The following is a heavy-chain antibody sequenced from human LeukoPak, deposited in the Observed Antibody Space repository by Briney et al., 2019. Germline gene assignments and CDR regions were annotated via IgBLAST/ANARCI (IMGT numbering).Heavy chain of an antibody. CDR3: ARGSVAAGGNYYCYGMDV. J-gene: IGHJ6*02. CDR2: IKHDGSEA. V-gene: IGHV3-7*04. D-gene: IGHD6-13*01. Sequence: GGPLTLFCAASGFPYRIYWVICLRQAPGKAVVGVANIKHDGSEADYVDSVKGRFTVSRDNAKKSVFLQMNSLKVDDTAMYYCARGSVAAGGNYYCYGMDVWGQGTTVTVSS. CDR1: GFPYRIYW.